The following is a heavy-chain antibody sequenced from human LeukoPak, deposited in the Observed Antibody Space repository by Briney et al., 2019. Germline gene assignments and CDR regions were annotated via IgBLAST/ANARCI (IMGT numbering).Heavy chain of an antibody. V-gene: IGHV1-8*01. CDR1: GYTFTSYE. D-gene: IGHD1-7*01. J-gene: IGHJ4*02. Sequence: ASVKVSCKASGYTFTSYEINWVRQATGQGLEWMGWMNPNIGNAGYAQKFQGRVTMTRDTSINTAYMELSSLRSGDTAVYYCARGPKWNYVVPLDYWGQGTLVTVSS. CDR2: MNPNIGNA. CDR3: ARGPKWNYVVPLDY.